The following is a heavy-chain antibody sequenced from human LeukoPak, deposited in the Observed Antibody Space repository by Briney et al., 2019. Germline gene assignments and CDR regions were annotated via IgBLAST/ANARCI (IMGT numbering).Heavy chain of an antibody. V-gene: IGHV1-2*02. CDR2: INPNSGGT. D-gene: IGHD3-22*01. CDR1: GYTFTGYC. Sequence: ASVKVSCKASGYTFTGYCMHWVRQAPGQGLEWMGWINPNSGGTNYAQKFQGRVTMTRDTSISTVYMELSRLRSDDTAVYYCAREAAGYYDSSAYLFDWGQGTLVTVSS. J-gene: IGHJ4*02. CDR3: AREAAGYYDSSAYLFD.